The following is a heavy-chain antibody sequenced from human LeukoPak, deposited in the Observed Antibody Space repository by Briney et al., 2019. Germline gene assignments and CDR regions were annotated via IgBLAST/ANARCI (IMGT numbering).Heavy chain of an antibody. D-gene: IGHD3-22*01. V-gene: IGHV3-48*01. CDR1: GFTVSSNY. Sequence: GGSLRLSCAASGFTVSSNYMNWVRQAPGKGLEWVSYISSSSSTIYYADSVKGRFTISRDNAKNSLYLQMNSLRAEDTAVYYCARDRGKVVVVIIDYWGQGTLVTVSS. CDR2: ISSSSSTI. J-gene: IGHJ4*02. CDR3: ARDRGKVVVVIIDY.